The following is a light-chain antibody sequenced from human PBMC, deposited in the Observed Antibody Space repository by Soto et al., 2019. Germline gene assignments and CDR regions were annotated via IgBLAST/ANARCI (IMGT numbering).Light chain of an antibody. J-gene: IGLJ1*01. CDR3: CSYAGDYTDV. CDR1: SSDVGDYNY. CDR2: DVS. Sequence: QSALTQPRSVSGSPGQSVTISCTGTSSDVGDYNYVSWYQQHPGKAPKLMIYDVSKRPSGVPDRFSGSKSGNTASLTISGLQAEDEADYYCCSYAGDYTDVFGTGTKVTVL. V-gene: IGLV2-11*01.